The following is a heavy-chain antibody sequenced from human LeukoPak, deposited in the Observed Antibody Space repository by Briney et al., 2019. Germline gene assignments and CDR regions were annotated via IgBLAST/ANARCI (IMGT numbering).Heavy chain of an antibody. D-gene: IGHD3-9*01. J-gene: IGHJ4*02. V-gene: IGHV3-30*02. CDR2: IRSDGSNI. Sequence: LPGGSLRLSCAASGFTFTTYGMHWVRQAPGKGLEWVAFIRSDGSNIYYADSGKGRFTISRDNSKNTLYLQMNSLRAEDKAVYYCARGAYYHILNGYRGRILGFDYWGQGTLVTVSS. CDR1: GFTFTTYG. CDR3: ARGAYYHILNGYRGRILGFDY.